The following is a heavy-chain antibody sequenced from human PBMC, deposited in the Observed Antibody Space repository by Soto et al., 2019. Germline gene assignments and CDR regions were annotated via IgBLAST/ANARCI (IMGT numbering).Heavy chain of an antibody. Sequence: HPGGSLRLSCAASGFTFSSYAMTWIRQGPGKGLEWVSTISGSAGSTYYADSLKGRFTISRDNSKNTLYLQMDSLSVEDTAMYYCAKVPSAVASTPWFDPWGQGTLVTVSS. J-gene: IGHJ5*02. CDR3: AKVPSAVASTPWFDP. D-gene: IGHD2-15*01. CDR1: GFTFSSYA. CDR2: ISGSAGST. V-gene: IGHV3-23*01.